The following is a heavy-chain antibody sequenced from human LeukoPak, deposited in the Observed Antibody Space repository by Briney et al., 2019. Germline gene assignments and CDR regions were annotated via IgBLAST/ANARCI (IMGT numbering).Heavy chain of an antibody. CDR1: GFTFSSYS. D-gene: IGHD2-15*01. CDR2: ISSSSSYI. Sequence: GGSLRLSCAASGFTFSSYSMNWVRQAPGKGLEWVSSISSSSSYIYYADSVKGRFTISRDNAKNSLYLQMNSLRAEDTAVYYCARDMGRYCSGGSCYPFDYWGQGTLVTVSS. V-gene: IGHV3-21*01. J-gene: IGHJ4*02. CDR3: ARDMGRYCSGGSCYPFDY.